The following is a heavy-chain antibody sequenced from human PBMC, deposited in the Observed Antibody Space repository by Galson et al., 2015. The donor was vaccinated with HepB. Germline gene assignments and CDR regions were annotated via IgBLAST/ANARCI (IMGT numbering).Heavy chain of an antibody. CDR3: ARVVWPLEWFGPFDD. J-gene: IGHJ4*02. D-gene: IGHD3-10*01. CDR1: GYTFTSYY. Sequence: SVRVSCTASGYTFTSYYIHWVRQAPGQGLEWMGIINPRACSTSYAQTLQGRVSMTRATYTSTVNMELNSLRSEDKAVYKCARVVWPLEWFGPFDDWGQGTLVTVSS. CDR2: INPRACST. V-gene: IGHV1-46*03.